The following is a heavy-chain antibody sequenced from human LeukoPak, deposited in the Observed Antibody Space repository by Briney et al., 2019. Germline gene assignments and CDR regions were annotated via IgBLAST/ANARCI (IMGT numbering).Heavy chain of an antibody. J-gene: IGHJ4*02. Sequence: GASVKLSCKASGYTFTGYYMHWVRQAPGQGLEWMGWINPNSGGTNYAQKFQGRVTMTRDTSISTAYMELSRLRSDDTAVYYCARGWGSYYDSSGYYYFDYWGQGTLVTVSS. CDR2: INPNSGGT. D-gene: IGHD3-22*01. V-gene: IGHV1-2*02. CDR1: GYTFTGYY. CDR3: ARGWGSYYDSSGYYYFDY.